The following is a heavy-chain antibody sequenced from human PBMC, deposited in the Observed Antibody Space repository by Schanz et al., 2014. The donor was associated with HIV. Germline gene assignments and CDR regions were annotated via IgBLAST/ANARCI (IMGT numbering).Heavy chain of an antibody. D-gene: IGHD3-22*01. J-gene: IGHJ4*02. CDR3: AKPEYDTSGNSQSHFDY. Sequence: EVQLLESGGGLVQPGGSLRLSCAASGFTFRNYAMSWVRQAPGKGLEWVSAISESGGSTYYADSVKGRFTISRDNSKNTLYLQMNTLRAEDTAVYYCAKPEYDTSGNSQSHFDYWGQGPLVTVSS. CDR1: GFTFRNYA. CDR2: ISESGGST. V-gene: IGHV3-23*01.